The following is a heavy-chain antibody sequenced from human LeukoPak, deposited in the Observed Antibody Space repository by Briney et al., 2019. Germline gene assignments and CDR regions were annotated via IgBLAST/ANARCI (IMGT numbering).Heavy chain of an antibody. D-gene: IGHD6-6*01. J-gene: IGHJ4*02. CDR1: GFTFSSYA. Sequence: GGSLRLSCAASGFTFSSYAMSWVRQAPGKGLEWVPAISGSGGSTYYADSVKGRFTISRDNSKNTLYLQMNSLRAEDTAVYYCANPDGSIAARFDYWGQGTLVTVSS. CDR3: ANPDGSIAARFDY. CDR2: ISGSGGST. V-gene: IGHV3-23*01.